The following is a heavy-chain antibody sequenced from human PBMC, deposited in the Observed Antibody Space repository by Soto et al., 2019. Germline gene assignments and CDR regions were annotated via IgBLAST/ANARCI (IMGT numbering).Heavy chain of an antibody. CDR3: ATEPYDYVWGSYRYTPFY. Sequence: GASVKVSCKASGYTFTSYAMHWVRQAPGQRLEWMGWINAGNGNTKYSQKFQGRVTITRDTSASTAYMELSGLRSEDTAVYYCATEPYDYVWGSYRYTPFYWGQGTLVTVSS. V-gene: IGHV1-3*01. J-gene: IGHJ4*02. CDR1: GYTFTSYA. D-gene: IGHD3-16*02. CDR2: INAGNGNT.